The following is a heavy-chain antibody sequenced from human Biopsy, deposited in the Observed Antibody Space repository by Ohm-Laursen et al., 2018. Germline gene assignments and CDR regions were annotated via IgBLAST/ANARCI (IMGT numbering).Heavy chain of an antibody. CDR2: IDSSAAST. D-gene: IGHD4-17*01. J-gene: IGHJ4*02. CDR3: ASDLNGDPSAFDY. Sequence: GQTLSLTCAASGFTFKNYAMNWVRQAPGKGLDWVSSIDSSAASTFYAGSVKGRFTISRDNSKNTLFLQMNSLRAADTAIYYCASDLNGDPSAFDYWGQGTPVTVSP. CDR1: GFTFKNYA. V-gene: IGHV3-23*01.